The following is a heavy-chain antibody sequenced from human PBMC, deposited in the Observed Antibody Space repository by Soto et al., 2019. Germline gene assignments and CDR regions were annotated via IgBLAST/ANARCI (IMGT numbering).Heavy chain of an antibody. CDR2: ISGSGGST. J-gene: IGHJ4*02. V-gene: IGHV3-23*01. CDR1: GFTFSSYA. Sequence: EVQLLESGGGLVQPGGSLRLSCAASGFTFSSYAMSWVRQAPGKGLEWVSAISGSGGSTYYADSVKGRFTISRDNSKNTLYLQMNSLRAEDTAVYYCAKVYCGGDCSGTGFDYWGQGTLVTVSS. CDR3: AKVYCGGDCSGTGFDY. D-gene: IGHD2-21*02.